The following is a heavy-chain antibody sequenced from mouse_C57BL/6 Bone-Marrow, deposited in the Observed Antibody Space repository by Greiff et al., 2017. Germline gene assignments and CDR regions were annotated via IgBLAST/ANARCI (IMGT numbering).Heavy chain of an antibody. V-gene: IGHV1-81*01. CDR2: IYPRSGNT. D-gene: IGHD1-1*01. Sequence: VQRVESGAELARPGASVKLSCKASGYTFTSYGISWVKQRTGQGLEWIGEIYPRSGNTYYNEKFKGKATLTADKSSSTAYMELRSLTSEDSAVYFCAREGLITTVVADYWGQGTTLTVSS. CDR3: AREGLITTVVADY. J-gene: IGHJ2*01. CDR1: GYTFTSYG.